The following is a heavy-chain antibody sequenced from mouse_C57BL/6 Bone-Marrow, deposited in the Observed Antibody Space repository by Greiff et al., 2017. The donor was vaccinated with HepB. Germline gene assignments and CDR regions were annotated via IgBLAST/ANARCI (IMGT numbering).Heavy chain of an antibody. CDR1: GYTFTSYG. V-gene: IGHV1-81*01. D-gene: IGHD3-2*02. Sequence: VQLQQSGAELARPGASVKLSCKASGYTFTSYGISWVKQRTGQGLEWIGEIYPRSGNTYYNEKFKGKATLTADKSSSTAYMELRSLTSDDSAVYFCARPPRQLRLWFAYWGQGTLVTVSA. J-gene: IGHJ3*01. CDR2: IYPRSGNT. CDR3: ARPPRQLRLWFAY.